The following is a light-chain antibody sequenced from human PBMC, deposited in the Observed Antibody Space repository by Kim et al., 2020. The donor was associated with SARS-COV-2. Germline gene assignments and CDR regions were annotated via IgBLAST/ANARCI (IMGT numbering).Light chain of an antibody. Sequence: ATINCKSSQSVLYSSNNKNYLAWYQQKPGQPPKLLIYWASTRESGVPDRFSGSGSGTDYTLTISSLQAEDVAVYYCQQYYSTPLTFGGGTKVDIK. CDR3: QQYYSTPLT. V-gene: IGKV4-1*01. CDR1: QSVLYSSNNKNY. J-gene: IGKJ4*01. CDR2: WAS.